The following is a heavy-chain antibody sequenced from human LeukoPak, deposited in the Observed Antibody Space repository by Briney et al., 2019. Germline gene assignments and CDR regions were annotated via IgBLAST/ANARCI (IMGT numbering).Heavy chain of an antibody. CDR3: AKGKGGRTFRGVVVTYFFDS. CDR2: ISASGRSA. V-gene: IGHV3-23*01. D-gene: IGHD3-10*01. CDR1: GFNFSSFA. J-gene: IGHJ4*02. Sequence: GGSLRLSCTASGFNFSSFAMSWVRQAPGKGLEWVSAISASGRSAYYADSLKSRFTISRDNSKNTVFLQMGKMAAEDTAISYCAKGKGGRTFRGVVVTYFFDSWGQGTPVTVSS.